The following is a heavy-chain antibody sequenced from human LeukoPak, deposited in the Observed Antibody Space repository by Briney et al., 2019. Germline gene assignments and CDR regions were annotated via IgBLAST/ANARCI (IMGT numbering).Heavy chain of an antibody. V-gene: IGHV1-2*02. D-gene: IGHD5-12*01. CDR2: INPNSGGT. Sequence: GASVKVSCKASGYTFTSYYMHWVRQAPGQGLEWMGWINPNSGGTNYAQKFQGRVTMTRDTSISTAYMELSRLRSDDTAVYYCAREGGGYSGYALAYWGQGTLVTVSS. CDR1: GYTFTSYY. J-gene: IGHJ4*02. CDR3: AREGGGYSGYALAY.